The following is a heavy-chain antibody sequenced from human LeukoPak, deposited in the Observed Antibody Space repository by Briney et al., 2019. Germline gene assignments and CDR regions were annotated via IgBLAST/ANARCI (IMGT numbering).Heavy chain of an antibody. CDR2: ISSSGSTI. CDR1: GFTFSSYE. Sequence: GGSLRLSCAASGFTFSSYEMNWVRQAPGKGLEWVSYISSSGSTIYYADSVKGRFTISRDNAKNSLYLQMNSLRAEDTAVYYCARDRKQWLVGGWFDPWGQGTLVTVSS. J-gene: IGHJ5*02. D-gene: IGHD6-19*01. CDR3: ARDRKQWLVGGWFDP. V-gene: IGHV3-48*03.